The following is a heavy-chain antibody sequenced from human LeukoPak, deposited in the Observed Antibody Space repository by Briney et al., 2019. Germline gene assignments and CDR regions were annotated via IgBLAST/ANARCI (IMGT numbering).Heavy chain of an antibody. D-gene: IGHD4-23*01. CDR2: IRYDGSNK. CDR1: GFTFSHFG. CDR3: AKIDYGGTGFDY. Sequence: GGSLRLSCVGSGFTFSHFGVHWVRQAPGKGLEWVAFIRYDGSNKYYADSVKGRFTISRDNSKNTLYLQMNSLRAEDTAVYYCAKIDYGGTGFDYWGQGTLVTVSS. V-gene: IGHV3-30*02. J-gene: IGHJ4*02.